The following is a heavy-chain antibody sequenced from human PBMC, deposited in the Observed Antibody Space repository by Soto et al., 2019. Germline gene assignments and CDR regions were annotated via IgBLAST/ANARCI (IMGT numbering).Heavy chain of an antibody. Sequence: SHTLSLTCAISGYSVSSNSAAWNWIRQSPSRGLEWLGRTYYRSKWYNDYAVSVKSRITINPDTSKNQFSLQLNSVTPEDTAVYYCARVGAQYSSSWYGGVYYYYGMDVWGQGTTVTVS. V-gene: IGHV6-1*01. D-gene: IGHD6-13*01. CDR1: GYSVSSNSAA. CDR3: ARVGAQYSSSWYGGVYYYYGMDV. J-gene: IGHJ6*02. CDR2: TYYRSKWYN.